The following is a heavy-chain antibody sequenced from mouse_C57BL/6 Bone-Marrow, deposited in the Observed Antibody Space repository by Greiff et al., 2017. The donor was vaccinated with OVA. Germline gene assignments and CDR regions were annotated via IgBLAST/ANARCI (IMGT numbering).Heavy chain of an antibody. Sequence: QVHVKQPGAELVKPGASVKMSCKASGYTFTSYWITWVKQRPGQGLEWIGDIYPGSGSTNYNEKFKSKATLTVDTSSSTAYMQLSSLTSEDSAVYYCARWGAYYYGSSLYFDVWGTGTTVTVSS. CDR3: ARWGAYYYGSSLYFDV. CDR2: IYPGSGST. CDR1: GYTFTSYW. D-gene: IGHD1-1*01. J-gene: IGHJ1*03. V-gene: IGHV1-55*01.